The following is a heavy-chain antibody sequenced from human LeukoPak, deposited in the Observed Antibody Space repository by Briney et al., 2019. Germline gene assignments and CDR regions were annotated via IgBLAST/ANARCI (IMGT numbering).Heavy chain of an antibody. D-gene: IGHD2-15*01. CDR2: IYSGGST. CDR1: GFTVSSNY. V-gene: IGHV3-53*01. Sequence: SGGSLRLSCAASGFTVSSNYMSWVRQAPGKGLEWVSVIYSGGSTYYADSVKGRFTISRDNSKNTLYLQMNSLRAEDTAVYYCATLRIKGDWFDPWGQGTLVTVSS. CDR3: ATLRIKGDWFDP. J-gene: IGHJ5*02.